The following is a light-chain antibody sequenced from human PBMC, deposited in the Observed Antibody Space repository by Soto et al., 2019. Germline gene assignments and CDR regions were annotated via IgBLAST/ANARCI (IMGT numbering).Light chain of an antibody. CDR1: QGIARA. CDR3: QQFSNYPLT. J-gene: IGKJ4*01. Sequence: AIHLTQSPSSLSATVGDSVTITCRASQGIARALAWYQQKPGKAPKLLIYDASSLESGVPSRFSGSGYVTDFTLTITSLQPEDFATYYCQQFSNYPLTFGGGTNVEIK. V-gene: IGKV1D-13*01. CDR2: DAS.